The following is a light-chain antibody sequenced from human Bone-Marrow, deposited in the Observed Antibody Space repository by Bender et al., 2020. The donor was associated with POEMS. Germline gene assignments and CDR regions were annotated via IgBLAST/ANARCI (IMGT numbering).Light chain of an antibody. Sequence: SYELTQPPSVSVSPGQTARITCSGDALPEKYAYWYQQRSGQAPVLVIYEDSKRPSGIPERISGSNSGNTATLTISRAQAGDEGDYYCQVWHRSTVVFGGGTKLTVL. J-gene: IGLJ2*01. CDR1: ALPEKY. CDR3: QVWHRSTVV. CDR2: EDS. V-gene: IGLV3-10*01.